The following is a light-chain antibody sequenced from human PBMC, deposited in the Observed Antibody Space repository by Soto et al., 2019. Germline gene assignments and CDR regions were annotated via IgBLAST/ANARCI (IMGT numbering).Light chain of an antibody. CDR1: QNINMW. CDR3: QHYSLYSPWT. V-gene: IGKV1-5*01. CDR2: DAS. Sequence: DIQITHSPSTLSASVGDRVTITCRASQNINMWLAWYQQKPAKAPKLLIYDASSLQSGVPSRFGGSGSATDFTLTITSLLPDDCATYYCQHYSLYSPWTFGQGTKVDI. J-gene: IGKJ1*01.